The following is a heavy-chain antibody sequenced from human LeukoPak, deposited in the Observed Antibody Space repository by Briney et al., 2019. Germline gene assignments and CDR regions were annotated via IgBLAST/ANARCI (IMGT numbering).Heavy chain of an antibody. CDR3: ALGRNWGSLDY. CDR2: ISSSSSTI. Sequence: QAGGSLRLSCAASGFTFSSYSMNWVRQAPGKGLEWVSYISSSSSTIYYADSVKGRFTISRDNAKNSLYLQMNSLRAEDTAVYYCALGRNWGSLDYWGQGTLVTVSS. CDR1: GFTFSSYS. V-gene: IGHV3-48*01. D-gene: IGHD7-27*01. J-gene: IGHJ4*02.